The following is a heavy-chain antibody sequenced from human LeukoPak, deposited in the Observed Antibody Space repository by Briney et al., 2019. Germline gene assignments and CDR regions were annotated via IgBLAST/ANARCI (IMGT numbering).Heavy chain of an antibody. CDR3: ARGERGANWFDP. CDR1: GDSVSRNTAT. CDR2: TYYRSKWYN. Sequence: SQTLSLTCAISGDSVSRNTATWNWIRQSPSRGLEWLGRTYYRSKWYNDYAESVKSRITINPDTSKNQFSLQLNSVTSEDTAVYYCARGERGANWFDPWGQGTLVTASS. D-gene: IGHD1-26*01. V-gene: IGHV6-1*01. J-gene: IGHJ5*02.